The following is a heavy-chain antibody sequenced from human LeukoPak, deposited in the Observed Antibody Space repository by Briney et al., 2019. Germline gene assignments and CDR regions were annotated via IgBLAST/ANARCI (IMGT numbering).Heavy chain of an antibody. CDR1: GGSISSSSYY. CDR2: IYYSGST. J-gene: IGHJ4*02. Sequence: SETLSLTCTVSGGSISSSSYYWGWIRQPPGKGLEWIGSIYYSGSTYYNPSLKSRVTISVDTSKNQFSLKLSSVTAADTAVYYCARGLGSYYNIYFDYWGQGTLVTVSS. CDR3: ARGLGSYYNIYFDY. D-gene: IGHD3-10*01. V-gene: IGHV4-39*07.